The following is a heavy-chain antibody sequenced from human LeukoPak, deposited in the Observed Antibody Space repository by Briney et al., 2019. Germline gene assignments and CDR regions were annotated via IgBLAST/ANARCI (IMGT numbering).Heavy chain of an antibody. J-gene: IGHJ4*02. CDR1: GYTLTELS. Sequence: ASVKVSCKVSGYTLTELSMHWVRQAPGKGLGWMGGFDPEDGETIYAQKFQGRVTMTEDTSTDTAYMELSSLRSEDTAVYYCATDLKTLWAYYFDYWGQGTLVTASS. D-gene: IGHD2/OR15-2a*01. CDR2: FDPEDGET. V-gene: IGHV1-24*01. CDR3: ATDLKTLWAYYFDY.